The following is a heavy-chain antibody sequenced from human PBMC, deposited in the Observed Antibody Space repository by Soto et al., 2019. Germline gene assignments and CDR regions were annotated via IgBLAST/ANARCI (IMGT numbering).Heavy chain of an antibody. CDR3: ARSGSYGGGYFDY. CDR2: IYHSGST. J-gene: IGHJ4*02. V-gene: IGHV4-4*02. D-gene: IGHD1-26*01. CDR1: GGSISSSNW. Sequence: NPSETLSLTCAVSGGSISSSNWWSWVRQPPGKGLEWIGEIYHSGSTNYNPSLKSRVTISVDKSKNQFSLKLSSVTAADTAVYYCARSGSYGGGYFDYWGQGTLVTVSS.